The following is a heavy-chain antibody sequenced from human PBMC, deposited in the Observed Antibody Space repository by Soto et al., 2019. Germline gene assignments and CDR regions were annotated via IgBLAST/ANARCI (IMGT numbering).Heavy chain of an antibody. CDR1: GGCFKSGSYS. CDR3: ARDFAYFDS. CDR2: VYHTGRT. Sequence: SDTLSLTCTVDGGCFKSGSYSWSWIRQPPGKGLEWIGYVYHTGRTSYNPSLKSRVSISMDTSKNQFSLNLESVTAADTAVYFCARDFAYFDSWGQGTLVTGSS. D-gene: IGHD3-3*01. V-gene: IGHV4-61*01. J-gene: IGHJ4*02.